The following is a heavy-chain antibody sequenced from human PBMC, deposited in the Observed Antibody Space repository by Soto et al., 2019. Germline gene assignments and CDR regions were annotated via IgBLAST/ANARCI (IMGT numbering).Heavy chain of an antibody. CDR3: AKDINGDSYYYGMDV. CDR1: GFTLSSYG. D-gene: IGHD4-17*01. CDR2: ISYDGRNK. J-gene: IGHJ6*02. Sequence: QVQLVESGGGVVQPGRSLRLSCAASGFTLSSYGMHWVRQAPGKGLEWVAVISYDGRNKYYADSVKGRFTISRDNSKNTLYLQMNSLRGDDTAVYYCAKDINGDSYYYGMDVWGQGTTVTVSS. V-gene: IGHV3-30*18.